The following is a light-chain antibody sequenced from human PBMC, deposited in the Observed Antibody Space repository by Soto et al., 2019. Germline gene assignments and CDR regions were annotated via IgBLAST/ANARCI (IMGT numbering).Light chain of an antibody. V-gene: IGKV2-28*01. CDR1: QSLLHSNGYNY. Sequence: DSGMTQSPLSLPVTPGEPASISCRSSQSLLHSNGYNYLDWYLQKPGQSPQLLIYLGSNRASGVPDRFSGSGSGTDFTLKISRVEAEDVGVYYCMQPLQSWTFGQGTKVDI. J-gene: IGKJ1*01. CDR3: MQPLQSWT. CDR2: LGS.